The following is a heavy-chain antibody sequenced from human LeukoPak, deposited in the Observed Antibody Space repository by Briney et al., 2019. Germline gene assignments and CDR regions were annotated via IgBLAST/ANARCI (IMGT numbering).Heavy chain of an antibody. Sequence: ASVKVSCKASGYTFTSYDINWVRQATGQGLEWMGWMNPNSGNTGYAQKFQGRVTMTRNTSISTAYMELSSLRFEDTAVYYCARDKVDCSGGSCYSRGNWFDPWGQGTLVTVSS. V-gene: IGHV1-8*01. CDR3: ARDKVDCSGGSCYSRGNWFDP. CDR2: MNPNSGNT. CDR1: GYTFTSYD. D-gene: IGHD2-15*01. J-gene: IGHJ5*02.